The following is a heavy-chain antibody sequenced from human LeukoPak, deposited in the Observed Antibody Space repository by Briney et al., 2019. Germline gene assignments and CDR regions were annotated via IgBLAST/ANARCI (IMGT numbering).Heavy chain of an antibody. V-gene: IGHV4-30-2*01. CDR3: ARRDSGTYAY. J-gene: IGHJ4*02. D-gene: IGHD3-10*01. Sequence: SETLSLTCAVSGGSLSSGGYSWSWVRQPPGKGLEWIGYIYHSGSTYYNPSLKSRVTISVDRSQNQFSLKVSSVTAADTAVYYCARRDSGTYAYWGRGILVTVSS. CDR2: IYHSGST. CDR1: GGSLSSGGYS.